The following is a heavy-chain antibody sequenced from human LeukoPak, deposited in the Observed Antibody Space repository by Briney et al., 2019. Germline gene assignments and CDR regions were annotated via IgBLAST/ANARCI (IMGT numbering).Heavy chain of an antibody. J-gene: IGHJ6*02. CDR1: GGSISGYY. V-gene: IGHV4-59*01. CDR2: FYYSGIT. CDR3: ARCAPDFYYGMDV. Sequence: SETLSLACTVSGGSISGYYRSWIRQPPGKGLEWIGYFYYSGITSYNPSLKSRVTISVDTSKNQFSLKLTSVTAADTAVYYCARCAPDFYYGMDVWGQGTTVTVSS.